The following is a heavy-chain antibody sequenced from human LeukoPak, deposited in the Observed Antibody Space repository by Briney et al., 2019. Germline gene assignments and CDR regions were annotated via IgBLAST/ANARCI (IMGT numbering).Heavy chain of an antibody. CDR3: ARARDYDYVWGSRTFDY. CDR2: IYYSGST. CDR1: GGSISSCY. J-gene: IGHJ4*02. Sequence: SETLSLTCTVSGGSISSCYWSWIRQPPGKGLEWIGYIYYSGSTNYNPSLKSRVTISVDTSKNQFSLKLSSVTAADTAVYYCARARDYDYVWGSRTFDYWGQGTLVTVSS. D-gene: IGHD3-16*01. V-gene: IGHV4-59*01.